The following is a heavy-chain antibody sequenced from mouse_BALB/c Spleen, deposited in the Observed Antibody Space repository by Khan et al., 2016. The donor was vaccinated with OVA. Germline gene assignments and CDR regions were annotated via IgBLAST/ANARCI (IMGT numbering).Heavy chain of an antibody. CDR2: IYPSTGYT. CDR1: GYTFINYW. J-gene: IGHJ2*01. V-gene: IGHV1-7*01. Sequence: QVQLQQSGAELAKPGASVKMSCKASGYTFINYWILWVKQRPGQGLEWIGYIYPSTGYTEYNQNFKDKATLTADKSSSTAYMQLSSLTSEDSAVYYCARRGRRWDFDYWGQGTTLTVSS. CDR3: ARRGRRWDFDY. D-gene: IGHD1-1*01.